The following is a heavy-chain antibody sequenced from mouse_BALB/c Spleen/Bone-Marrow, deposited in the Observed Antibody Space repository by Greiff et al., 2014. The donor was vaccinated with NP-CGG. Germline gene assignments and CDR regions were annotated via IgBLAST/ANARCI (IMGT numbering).Heavy chain of an antibody. Sequence: EVQLQQSGGGLVKPGGSLKLSCAASGFTFSDYYMYWVRQTPEKRLEWVATISDGGTYTFYPDSVKGRFTISRDNAKNNLYLQMSSLQSEDTATYYCTRSGKRYGAMDYWGQGTSVTVSS. V-gene: IGHV5-4*02. CDR2: ISDGGTYT. D-gene: IGHD2-10*02. J-gene: IGHJ4*01. CDR3: TRSGKRYGAMDY. CDR1: GFTFSDYY.